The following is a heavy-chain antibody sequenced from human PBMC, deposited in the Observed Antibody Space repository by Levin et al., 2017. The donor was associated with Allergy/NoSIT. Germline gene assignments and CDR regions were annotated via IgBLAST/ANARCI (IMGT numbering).Heavy chain of an antibody. Sequence: SQTLSLTCTVSGGSISSYYWSWIRQPPGKGLEWIGYIYYSGSTNYNPSLKSRVTMSVDTSKNQFSLKLSSVTAADTAVYYCATYSSGWSRWAFDYWGQGTLVTVSS. CDR2: IYYSGST. CDR1: GGSISSYY. D-gene: IGHD6-19*01. V-gene: IGHV4-59*01. J-gene: IGHJ4*02. CDR3: ATYSSGWSRWAFDY.